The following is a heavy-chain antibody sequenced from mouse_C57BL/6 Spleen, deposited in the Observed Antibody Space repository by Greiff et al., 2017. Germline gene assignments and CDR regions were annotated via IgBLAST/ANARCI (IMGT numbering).Heavy chain of an antibody. V-gene: IGHV1-55*01. CDR1: GYTFTSYW. Sequence: QVHVQQPGAELVKPGASVKMSCKASGYTFTSYWITWVKQRPGQGLEWIGDIYPGSGSTTYNENFKSNATLTVDTSSSTAYMQLRSLTAEDSAAYYGERKRQREGNFDYWGQGTTLTVSS. CDR2: IYPGSGST. J-gene: IGHJ2*01. D-gene: IGHD6-1*01. CDR3: ERKRQREGNFDY.